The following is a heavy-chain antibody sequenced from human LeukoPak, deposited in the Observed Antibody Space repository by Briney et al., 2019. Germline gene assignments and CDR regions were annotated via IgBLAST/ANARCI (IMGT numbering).Heavy chain of an antibody. CDR1: GFTFSSYW. CDR2: IKQDGSEK. J-gene: IGHJ4*02. CDR3: ANYGSGSYSFDY. D-gene: IGHD3-10*01. Sequence: GGSLRLSCAASGFTFSSYWMSWVRQAPGKGLEWVANIKQDGSEKYYVDSVKGRFTISRDNARNSLYLQMNSLRAEDTAVYYCANYGSGSYSFDYWGQGTLVTVSS. V-gene: IGHV3-7*01.